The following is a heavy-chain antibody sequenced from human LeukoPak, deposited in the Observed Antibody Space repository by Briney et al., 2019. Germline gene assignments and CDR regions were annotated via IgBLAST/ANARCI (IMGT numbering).Heavy chain of an antibody. CDR3: AKTQGHYDSSGYYPDY. Sequence: GGSLRLSCAASGFTFSDFYMTWIRQAPGKGPEWISYIGSVGYTIYYADSVKGRFTISRDNSKNTLYLQMNSLRAEDTAVYYCAKTQGHYDSSGYYPDYWGQGTLVTVSS. V-gene: IGHV3-11*01. CDR1: GFTFSDFY. D-gene: IGHD3-22*01. J-gene: IGHJ4*02. CDR2: IGSVGYTI.